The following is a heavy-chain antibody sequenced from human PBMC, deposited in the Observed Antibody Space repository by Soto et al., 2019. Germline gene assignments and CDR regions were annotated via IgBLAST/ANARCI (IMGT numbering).Heavy chain of an antibody. CDR2: ILPNFGTA. Sequence: SVKVSCKASGYTFTSYGISWVRQAPGQGLEWMGNILPNFGTADYAHKFQGRVTITANESTKTVYMELRSLLSADTAVYYCARGHEYGGNSDAFDIWGQGTVVTVSS. V-gene: IGHV1-69*13. D-gene: IGHD4-17*01. J-gene: IGHJ3*02. CDR1: GYTFTSYG. CDR3: ARGHEYGGNSDAFDI.